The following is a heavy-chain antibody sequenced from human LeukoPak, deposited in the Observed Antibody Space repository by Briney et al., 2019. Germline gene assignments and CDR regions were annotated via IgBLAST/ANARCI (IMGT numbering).Heavy chain of an antibody. CDR2: ISGSGDST. J-gene: IGHJ4*02. CDR1: GFTFRSYA. CDR3: AKGAEITLVRGVIAY. V-gene: IGHV3-23*01. Sequence: GGSLRLSCAASGFTFRSYAMNRVRQAPGKGLEWVSAISGSGDSTYYADSVKGRFTISRDNSKNTLSLQMNSLRVEDTAVYYCAKGAEITLVRGVIAYWGQGTLVTVSS. D-gene: IGHD3-10*01.